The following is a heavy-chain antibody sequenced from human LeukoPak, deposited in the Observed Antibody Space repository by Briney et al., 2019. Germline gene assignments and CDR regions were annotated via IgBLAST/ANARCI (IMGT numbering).Heavy chain of an antibody. CDR2: ISWDGGNT. CDR3: TRDIGSGNYYFFDY. D-gene: IGHD1-26*01. J-gene: IGHJ4*02. Sequence: GGSLRLSCAASGFNFDDHAMHWVRQAPGKGLEWVSLISWDGGNTYYADSVKGRFTISRDNSKSSLYLQMNSLKAEDTALYYCTRDIGSGNYYFFDYWGQGTPVTVSS. CDR1: GFNFDDHA. V-gene: IGHV3-43D*03.